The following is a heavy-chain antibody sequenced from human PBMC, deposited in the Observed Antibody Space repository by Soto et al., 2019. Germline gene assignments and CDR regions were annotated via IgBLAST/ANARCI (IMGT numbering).Heavy chain of an antibody. J-gene: IGHJ5*02. CDR2: MNPNSGNT. V-gene: IGHV1-8*01. Sequence: ASVKVSCKASGYTFTSYDINWVRQATGQGLEWMGWMNPNSGNTGYAQKFQGRVTMTRNTSISTAYMELSSLRSEDTAVYYCAREGGSWYAIPTFFDPWGQGTLVTVSS. D-gene: IGHD6-13*01. CDR1: GYTFTSYD. CDR3: AREGGSWYAIPTFFDP.